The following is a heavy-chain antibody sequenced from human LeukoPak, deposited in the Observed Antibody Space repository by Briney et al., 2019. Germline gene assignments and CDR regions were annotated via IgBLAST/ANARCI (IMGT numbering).Heavy chain of an antibody. CDR3: AKWGDYDVLTGYYVSDF. CDR2: ISGRSDNT. CDR1: GFLFSNYA. V-gene: IGHV3-23*01. Sequence: GSLRLSFAASGFLFSNYAMYWVRPAPGKGLEWVSAISGRSDNTYYADSVKGRFTLSRDSSKNTLYLQMNSLRAGDTAVYYCAKWGDYDVLTGYYVSDFWGQGTLVTVSS. J-gene: IGHJ4*02. D-gene: IGHD3-9*01.